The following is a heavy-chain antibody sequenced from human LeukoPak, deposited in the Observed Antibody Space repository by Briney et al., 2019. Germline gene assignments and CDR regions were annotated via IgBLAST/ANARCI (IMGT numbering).Heavy chain of an antibody. CDR2: TYQRAQSHN. V-gene: IGHV6-1*01. J-gene: IGHJ4*02. CDR1: GDSFSRNSGA. CDR3: ARGVAGTGFDY. Sequence: SQTLSLTCAISGDSFSRNSGAWSWIRHSPSIGLEWLGRTYQRAQSHNEYATSVKSRITINPDTSKNQFSLELKSVTPEDTAVYYCARGVAGTGFDYWDQGTLVTVSS. D-gene: IGHD1-1*01.